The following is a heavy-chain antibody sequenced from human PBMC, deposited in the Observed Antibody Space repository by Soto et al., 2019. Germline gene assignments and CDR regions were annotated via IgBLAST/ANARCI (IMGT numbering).Heavy chain of an antibody. V-gene: IGHV3-30*18. Sequence: GGSLRLSCAASGFTFSSYGMHWVRQAPGKGLEWVAVISYDGSNKYYADSVKGRFTISRDNSKNTLYLQMNSLRAEDTAVYYCAKDPASAYCSGGSCYDETYYYYMDVWGKGTTVTVSS. CDR2: ISYDGSNK. CDR3: AKDPASAYCSGGSCYDETYYYYMDV. CDR1: GFTFSSYG. D-gene: IGHD2-15*01. J-gene: IGHJ6*03.